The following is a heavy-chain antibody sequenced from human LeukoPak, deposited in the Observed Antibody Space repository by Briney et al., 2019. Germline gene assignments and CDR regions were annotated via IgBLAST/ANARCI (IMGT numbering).Heavy chain of an antibody. Sequence: GGSLTLSCAASGFKFDGYGMTGLRQAPGKALEWVSGINWNGVIRDYADSLKGRFSISRDNAKNSLYLQINSLRVEDTAFYYCARTRYSGSYGGADYWGQGTQIIVSS. V-gene: IGHV3-20*04. CDR1: GFKFDGYG. D-gene: IGHD1-26*01. J-gene: IGHJ4*02. CDR3: ARTRYSGSYGGADY. CDR2: INWNGVIR.